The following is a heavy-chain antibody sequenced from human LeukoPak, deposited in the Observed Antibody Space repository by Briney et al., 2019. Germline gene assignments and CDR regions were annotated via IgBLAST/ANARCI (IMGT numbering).Heavy chain of an antibody. CDR2: ISAYNGNT. CDR1: GYTFTSYG. J-gene: IGHJ1*01. D-gene: IGHD3-22*01. CDR3: ARASYDSSDYEYFQH. V-gene: IGHV1-18*01. Sequence: ASVKVSCKASGYTFTSYGISRVRQAPGQGVEWMEWISAYNGNTNYAQKLQGRVTMTTDTSTSTAYMELSRLRSDDTAVYYCARASYDSSDYEYFQHWGQGTLVTVSS.